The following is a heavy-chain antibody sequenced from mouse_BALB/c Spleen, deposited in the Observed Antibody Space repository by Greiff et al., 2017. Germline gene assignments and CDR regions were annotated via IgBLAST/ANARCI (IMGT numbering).Heavy chain of an antibody. D-gene: IGHD2-4*01. CDR3: ALIYYDYEGDYFDY. V-gene: IGHV3-1*02. CDR2: IHYSGST. CDR1: GYSITSGYS. J-gene: IGHJ2*01. Sequence: DVKLVESGPDLVKPSQSLSLTCTVTGYSITSGYSWHWIRQFPGNKLEWMGYIHYSGSTNYNPSLKSRISITRDTSKNQFFLQLNSVTTEDTATYYCALIYYDYEGDYFDYWGQGTTLTVSS.